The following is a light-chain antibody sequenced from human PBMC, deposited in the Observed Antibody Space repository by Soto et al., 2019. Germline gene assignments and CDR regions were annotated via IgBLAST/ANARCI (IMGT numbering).Light chain of an antibody. CDR2: DAS. V-gene: IGKV3-11*01. CDR1: ESVNIY. CDR3: QQRSNCPWTT. Sequence: EIVLTQSPATLSLSPGESATLSCRASESVNIYISWYQQKPAQAPRLLIYDASNRATGIPTRVSGSGSGTDFILTISSLEPEDFAVYYCQQRSNCPWTTFGQGTRVEFK. J-gene: IGKJ1*01.